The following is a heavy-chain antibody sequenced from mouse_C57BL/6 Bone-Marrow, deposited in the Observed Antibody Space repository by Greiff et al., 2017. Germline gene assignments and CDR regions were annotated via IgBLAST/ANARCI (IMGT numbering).Heavy chain of an antibody. J-gene: IGHJ3*01. Sequence: EVQLQQSGPELVKPGASVKMSCKASGYTFTDYNMHWVKQSHGKSLEWIGYINPNNGGTSYNQKFKGKATLTVNKYSSTAYMELRSLTSEDSAVYYWASYYGPYQGFAYWGQGTLVTVSA. CDR2: INPNNGGT. V-gene: IGHV1-22*01. CDR3: ASYYGPYQGFAY. D-gene: IGHD1-1*01. CDR1: GYTFTDYN.